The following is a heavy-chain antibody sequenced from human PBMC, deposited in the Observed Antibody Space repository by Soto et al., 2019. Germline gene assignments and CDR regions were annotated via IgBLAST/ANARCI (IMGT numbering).Heavy chain of an antibody. D-gene: IGHD2-15*01. V-gene: IGHV4-39*02. J-gene: IGHJ4*02. Sequence: ETLSLTCTVSGGSINSNNYYWAWIRQPPGKGLAWIASIYYDGSTYYNPSLKSRVSISVDTSKNHFSLKLSSATAADTAVYYCAKVVVAATRHTDFDSWGQGTLVTAPQ. CDR3: AKVVVAATRHTDFDS. CDR2: IYYDGST. CDR1: GGSINSNNYY.